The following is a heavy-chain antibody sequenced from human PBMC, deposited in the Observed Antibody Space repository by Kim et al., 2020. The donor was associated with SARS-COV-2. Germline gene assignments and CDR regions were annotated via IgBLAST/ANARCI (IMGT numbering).Heavy chain of an antibody. CDR3: ARARFGYYDILTGYYDHDAFDI. CDR2: MNPNSGNT. V-gene: IGHV1-8*01. D-gene: IGHD3-9*01. CDR1: GYTFTSYD. Sequence: ASVKVSCKASGYTFTSYDINWVRQATGQGLEWMGWMNPNSGNTGYAQKFQGRVTMTRNTSISTAYMELSSLRSEDTAVYYCARARFGYYDILTGYYDHDAFDIWGQGTMVTVSS. J-gene: IGHJ3*02.